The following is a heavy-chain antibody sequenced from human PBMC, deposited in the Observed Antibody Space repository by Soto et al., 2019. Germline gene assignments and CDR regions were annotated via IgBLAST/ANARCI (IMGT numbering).Heavy chain of an antibody. J-gene: IGHJ4*02. CDR3: SSRYCSSTSCYPKFDY. D-gene: IGHD2-2*01. V-gene: IGHV4-31*03. Sequence: SETLSLTCTVSGGSISSGGSYWSWIRQHPGKGLEWIGYIYYSGSTYYNPSLKSRVTISVDTSKNQFSLKLSSVTAADTAVYYCSSRYCSSTSCYPKFDYWGQGTLVTVSS. CDR2: IYYSGST. CDR1: GGSISSGGSY.